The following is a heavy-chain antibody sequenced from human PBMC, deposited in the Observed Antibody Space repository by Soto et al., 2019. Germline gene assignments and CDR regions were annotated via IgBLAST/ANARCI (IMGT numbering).Heavy chain of an antibody. CDR2: INPNSGGT. D-gene: IGHD3-16*01. CDR3: GRGRGDKGRDAFDI. CDR1: GYTFTGYY. J-gene: IGHJ3*02. Sequence: QVQLVQSGAEVKKPGASVKVSCKASGYTFTGYYMHWVRQAPGQGLEWMGWINPNSGGTNYAQKFQGWVTMTRDTXXSQAYMEQIRLRSDDTAVDYCGRGRGDKGRDAFDIWGQGTMVTVSS. V-gene: IGHV1-2*04.